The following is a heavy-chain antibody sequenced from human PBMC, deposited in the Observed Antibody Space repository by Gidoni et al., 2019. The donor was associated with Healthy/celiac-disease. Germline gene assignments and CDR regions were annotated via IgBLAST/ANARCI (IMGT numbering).Heavy chain of an antibody. Sequence: QVQLVESGGGVVKPGRCMRRHCAASGFTYSSEGMHWVRQAPGKGLEWVAVIWYVGSNKYYAHSVKGLFTISRDNSKNTLYLQMNSLSAEDTAVYYCAREEFGLTIFGVVPGCMDVWGQVTTVTVSS. D-gene: IGHD3-3*01. CDR3: AREEFGLTIFGVVPGCMDV. CDR2: IWYVGSNK. V-gene: IGHV3-33*01. CDR1: GFTYSSEG. J-gene: IGHJ6*02.